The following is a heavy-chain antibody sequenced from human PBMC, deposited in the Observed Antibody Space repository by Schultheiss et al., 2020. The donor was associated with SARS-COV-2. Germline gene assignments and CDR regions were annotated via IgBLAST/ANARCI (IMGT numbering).Heavy chain of an antibody. Sequence: GGSLRLSCAASGFTVSSNYMSWVRQAPGKGLEWVSVIYSGGSTYYADSVKGRFTISRDNSKNTLYLQMNSLRAEDTAVYYCARDRTGTAMVGYWGQGTLVTVSS. CDR2: IYSGGST. CDR3: ARDRTGTAMVGY. V-gene: IGHV3-66*01. J-gene: IGHJ4*02. CDR1: GFTVSSNY. D-gene: IGHD5-18*01.